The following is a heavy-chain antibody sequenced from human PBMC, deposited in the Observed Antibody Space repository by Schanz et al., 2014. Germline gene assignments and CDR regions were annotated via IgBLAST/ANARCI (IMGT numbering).Heavy chain of an antibody. CDR2: ISFDGRNT. D-gene: IGHD5-12*01. CDR1: GITLSGYG. Sequence: QVQLVESGGGVVQPGRSLRLSCAASGITLSGYGLHWVRQAPGKGLEWVGFISFDGRNTGYAHSVKGRFTISRDNSKNTLYLHMNNLRAEDAAIYYCARMSWLQIEYLQHWGQGTLVTVSS. V-gene: IGHV3-30*03. J-gene: IGHJ1*01. CDR3: ARMSWLQIEYLQH.